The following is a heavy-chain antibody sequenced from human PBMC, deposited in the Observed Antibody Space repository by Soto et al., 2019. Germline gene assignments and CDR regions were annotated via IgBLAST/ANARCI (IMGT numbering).Heavy chain of an antibody. J-gene: IGHJ4*02. D-gene: IGHD4-17*01. CDR3: ARGTALIYGDYPGAGYFDF. CDR1: GGSISSYY. CDR2: VHYSGTT. V-gene: IGHV4-59*01. Sequence: PSETLSFTCTVSGGSISSYYWRWIRQSPGRGLEWIGYVHYSGTTNYNPSLKSRVAMSLDSSKRQFSLTLNSVTAADTAVYYCARGTALIYGDYPGAGYFDFWGQGIQVTVSS.